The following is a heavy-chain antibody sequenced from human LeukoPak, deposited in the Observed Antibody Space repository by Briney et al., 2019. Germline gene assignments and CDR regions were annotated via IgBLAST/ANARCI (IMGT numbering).Heavy chain of an antibody. CDR1: GFTFSSYG. D-gene: IGHD5-18*01. Sequence: GRSLRLSRAASGFTFSSYGMHWVRPAPGKGLEWVAVIWYDGSNKYYAASVKGRFTISRDNSKNTLYLQMNSLRAEDTAVYYCARGQRGYSYGAFDYWGQGTLVTVSS. CDR3: ARGQRGYSYGAFDY. J-gene: IGHJ4*02. CDR2: IWYDGSNK. V-gene: IGHV3-33*01.